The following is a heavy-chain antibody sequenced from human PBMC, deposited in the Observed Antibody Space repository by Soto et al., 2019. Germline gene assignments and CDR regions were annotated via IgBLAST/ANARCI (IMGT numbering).Heavy chain of an antibody. D-gene: IGHD2-2*01. V-gene: IGHV3-21*01. J-gene: IGHJ6*02. Sequence: EVQLVESGGGLVKPGGSLRLSCAASGFTFSSYSMNWVRQAPGKGLEWVSSISSSSSYIYYADSVKGRFTISRDNAKSALYLQMNSLGAEDTAVYYWAREGGSCSSTSCYRFYYYYGMDVWGQGTTVTVSS. CDR2: ISSSSSYI. CDR3: AREGGSCSSTSCYRFYYYYGMDV. CDR1: GFTFSSYS.